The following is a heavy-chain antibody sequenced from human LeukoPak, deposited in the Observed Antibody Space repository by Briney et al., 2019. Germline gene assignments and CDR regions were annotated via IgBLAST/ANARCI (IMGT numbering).Heavy chain of an antibody. CDR3: AKVDYGNDAFDI. CDR2: ISYDGSNK. V-gene: IGHV3-30*18. J-gene: IGHJ3*02. CDR1: GFTFSSYG. D-gene: IGHD4/OR15-4a*01. Sequence: GGSLRLSCAASGFTFSSYGMHWVRQAPGKGLEWVAVISYDGSNKYYADSVKGRFTISRDNSKNTLYLQMNSLRAEDMALYYCAKVDYGNDAFDIWGQGTMVIVSS.